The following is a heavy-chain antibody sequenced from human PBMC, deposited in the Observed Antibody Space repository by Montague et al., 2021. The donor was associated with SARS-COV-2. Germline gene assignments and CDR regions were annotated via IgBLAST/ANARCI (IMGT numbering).Heavy chain of an antibody. D-gene: IGHD3-16*01. CDR3: ALPLGGARFDP. Sequence: SETLSLTCAVSGGSITSDNWRTCVHQPPGKGLEWIGENYHSGTTXXTPSLHSLLPISIDKYRHDLPLNLTSVTAAYTAIYYCALPLGGARFDPWGQGILVTVSS. CDR1: GGSITSDNW. CDR2: NYHSGTT. V-gene: IGHV4-4*02. J-gene: IGHJ5*02.